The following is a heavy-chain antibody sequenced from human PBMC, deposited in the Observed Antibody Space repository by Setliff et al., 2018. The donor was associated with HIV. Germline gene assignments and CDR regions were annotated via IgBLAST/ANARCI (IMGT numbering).Heavy chain of an antibody. D-gene: IGHD6-19*01. CDR2: ISAYNGNT. V-gene: IGHV1-18*01. J-gene: IGHJ4*02. Sequence: ASVKVSCKASGYTSTSYGISWVRQAPGQGPEWMGWISAYNGNTNYAQKLQGRVTMTTDTSTNTAYMELRSLRSDDTAIYYCTRDLGSSGWLSFFDYWGQGTLVTVSS. CDR1: GYTSTSYG. CDR3: TRDLGSSGWLSFFDY.